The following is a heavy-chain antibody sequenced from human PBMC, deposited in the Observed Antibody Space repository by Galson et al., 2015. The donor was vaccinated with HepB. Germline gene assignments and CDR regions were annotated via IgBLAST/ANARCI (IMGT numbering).Heavy chain of an antibody. CDR2: INSYNNNT. V-gene: IGHV1-18*04. D-gene: IGHD2-15*01. Sequence: SVKVSCKASGYSFTSYGIAWVRQAPGQGLEWMGWINSYNNNTNFAQKFQGRVTMTTDTSTSTAYMDLRSLRSDDTAVYHCARLRKQGGYLDSWGQGTLVTVSS. CDR1: GYSFTSYG. CDR3: ARLRKQGGYLDS. J-gene: IGHJ4*02.